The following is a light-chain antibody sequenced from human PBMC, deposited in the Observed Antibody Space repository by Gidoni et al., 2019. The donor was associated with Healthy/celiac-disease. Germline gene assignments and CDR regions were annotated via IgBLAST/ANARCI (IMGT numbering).Light chain of an antibody. CDR1: HSVSSN. Sequence: ELVMTQSPATLSVSPGERATLSCRASHSVSSNLAWYQKKPGQAPRLLIYGASTRATGIPARFSGSGSGTEFTLTISSLQSEDFAVYYCQQYNNWPLTFGGGTKVEIK. J-gene: IGKJ4*01. CDR3: QQYNNWPLT. CDR2: GAS. V-gene: IGKV3-15*01.